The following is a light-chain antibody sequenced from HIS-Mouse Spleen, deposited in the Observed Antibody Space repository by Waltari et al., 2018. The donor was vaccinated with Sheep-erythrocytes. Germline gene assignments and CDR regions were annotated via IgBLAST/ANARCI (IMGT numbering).Light chain of an antibody. CDR2: LGY. CDR1: QSLLHSNGYNY. Sequence: DIVMTQSPLSLPVTPGAPASISCRSSQSLLHSNGYNYLDWYLQKPGQSPQLLIYLGYNRASGVPDRFSGSGSGTDFTLKISRVEAEDVGVYYCMQALQTPIFTFGPGTKVDIK. V-gene: IGKV2-28*01. CDR3: MQALQTPIFT. J-gene: IGKJ3*01.